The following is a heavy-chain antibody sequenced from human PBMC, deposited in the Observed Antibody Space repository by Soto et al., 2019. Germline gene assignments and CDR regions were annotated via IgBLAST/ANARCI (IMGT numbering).Heavy chain of an antibody. CDR3: VHHGGGNYYHDV. Sequence: SETLSLTCAVSCGSLSSSNWWSWFRQPPGQTLEWLVELFYSGSTKYNPSLSSRVTISADQSNNVFSLRLTSVTAADTAMYYCVHHGGGNYYHDVWGQGVLVTVSS. V-gene: IGHV4-4*02. CDR2: LFYSGST. J-gene: IGHJ4*02. CDR1: CGSLSSSNW. D-gene: IGHD1-1*01.